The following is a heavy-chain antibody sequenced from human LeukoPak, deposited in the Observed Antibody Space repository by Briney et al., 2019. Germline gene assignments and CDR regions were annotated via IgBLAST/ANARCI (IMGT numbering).Heavy chain of an antibody. CDR3: ARETALVVAAKGWFDP. J-gene: IGHJ5*02. V-gene: IGHV1-2*06. CDR1: GYTFTSYD. D-gene: IGHD2-15*01. CDR2: INPNSGGT. Sequence: ASVKVSCKASGYTFTSYDINWVRQAPGQGLEWMGRINPNSGGTNYAQKFQGRVTMTRDTSISTAYMELSRLRSDDTAVYYCARETALVVAAKGWFDPWGQGTLVTVSS.